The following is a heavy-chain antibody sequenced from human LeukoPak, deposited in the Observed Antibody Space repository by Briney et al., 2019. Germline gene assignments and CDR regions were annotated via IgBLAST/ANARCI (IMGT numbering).Heavy chain of an antibody. D-gene: IGHD3-22*01. CDR3: ARDPTYYYDTSGYRGAAFDI. CDR2: IYTSGST. CDR1: GGSISSYY. J-gene: IGHJ3*02. Sequence: PETLSLTCTVSGGSISSYYWGWIRQPAGKGLEWIGRIYTSGSTNYNPSLKSRVTISVDTSKNQFSLKLSSVTAADTAVYYCARDPTYYYDTSGYRGAAFDIWGQGAMVTVSS. V-gene: IGHV4-4*07.